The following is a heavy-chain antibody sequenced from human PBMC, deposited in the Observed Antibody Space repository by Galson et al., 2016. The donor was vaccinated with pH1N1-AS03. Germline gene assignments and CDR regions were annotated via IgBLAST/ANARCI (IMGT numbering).Heavy chain of an antibody. CDR1: RGSVNTDDYF. V-gene: IGHV4-61*08. CDR3: ARDASGLDV. CDR2: VFYTGAT. Sequence: LSLTCTVSRGSVNTDDYFWTWIRQPPGKGLEWIGHVFYTGATNYNPSVKGRVTISIDTSNNKFSLRLNSVSASDTAVYYCARDASGLDVWGQGTTVTVS. J-gene: IGHJ6*02.